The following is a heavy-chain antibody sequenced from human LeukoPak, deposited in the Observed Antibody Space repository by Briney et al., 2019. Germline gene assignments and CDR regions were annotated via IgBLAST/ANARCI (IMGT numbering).Heavy chain of an antibody. CDR1: GFTFRKYW. CDR2: IKDDGSDK. Sequence: PGGSLRLSCAVSGFTFRKYWMNWVRQAPGKGLEWVANIKDDGSDKYYVDSVRGRFTISRDNAKNFLYLQMRGLRVADTAVYYCARGASHWGQGTVVTVSS. J-gene: IGHJ4*02. CDR3: ARGASH. D-gene: IGHD6-6*01. V-gene: IGHV3-7*01.